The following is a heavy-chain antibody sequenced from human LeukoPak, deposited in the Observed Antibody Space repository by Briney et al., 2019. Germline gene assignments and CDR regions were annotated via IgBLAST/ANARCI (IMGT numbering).Heavy chain of an antibody. CDR2: ISYDGSNK. D-gene: IGHD3-3*01. J-gene: IGHJ4*02. CDR3: ATGKGYITIFGVVISPFDY. CDR1: GFTFSSYG. Sequence: PGGSLRLSCAASGFTFSSYGMHWVRQAPGKGLEWVAVISYDGSNKYYADSVKGRFTISRDNSKNTLYLQMNSLRAEDTAVYYCATGKGYITIFGVVISPFDYWGQGTLVTVSS. V-gene: IGHV3-30*03.